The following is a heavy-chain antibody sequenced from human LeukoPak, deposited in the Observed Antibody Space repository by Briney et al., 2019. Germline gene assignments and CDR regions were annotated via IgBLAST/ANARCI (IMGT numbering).Heavy chain of an antibody. CDR1: GFTFSDYH. V-gene: IGHV3-7*01. CDR2: IKQDGSEK. J-gene: IGHJ6*03. Sequence: GGSLKLSCVASGFTFSDYHMTWVRQAPGKGLEWVANIKQDGSEKYYVDSVKGRFTISRDNAKNSLYLQMNSLRAEDTAVYYCARDDQGTMVYYYYYYMDVWGKGTTVTVSS. CDR3: ARDDQGTMVYYYYYYMDV. D-gene: IGHD3-10*01.